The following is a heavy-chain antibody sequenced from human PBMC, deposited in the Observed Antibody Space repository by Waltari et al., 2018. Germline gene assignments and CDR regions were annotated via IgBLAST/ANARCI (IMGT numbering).Heavy chain of an antibody. J-gene: IGHJ6*02. CDR3: ARDHERNSSSWYPVMDV. CDR1: GFTFTSSA. Sequence: QMQLVQSGPEVKKPGTSVKVSCKASGFTFTSSAVQWVRQARGQRLEWIGWIVVGSGNTNYAQKFQERVTITRDMSTSTAYMELSSLRSEDTAVYYCARDHERNSSSWYPVMDVWGQGTTVTVSS. V-gene: IGHV1-58*01. CDR2: IVVGSGNT. D-gene: IGHD6-13*01.